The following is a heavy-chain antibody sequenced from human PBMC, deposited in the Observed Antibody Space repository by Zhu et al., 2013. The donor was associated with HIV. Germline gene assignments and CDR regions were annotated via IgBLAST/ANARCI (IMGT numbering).Heavy chain of an antibody. J-gene: IGHJ4*02. D-gene: IGHD2-2*02. V-gene: IGHV1-46*03. CDR1: GYTFTNYY. CDR3: ARGDPVPAAIQDFDY. CDR2: INPSGDDT. Sequence: QVQLVQSGAEVRKPGASVKVSCKTSGYTFTNYYMHWVRQAPGQGLEWMGIINPSGDDTNYAQKFQGRVTMTRDTSTSTFYMELSSLRFEDTAVYFCARGDPVPAAIQDFDYWGQGTLVTVSS.